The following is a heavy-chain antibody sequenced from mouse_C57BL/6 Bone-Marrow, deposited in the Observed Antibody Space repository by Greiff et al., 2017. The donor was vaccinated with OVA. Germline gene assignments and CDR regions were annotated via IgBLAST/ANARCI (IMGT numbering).Heavy chain of an antibody. V-gene: IGHV1-82*01. CDR1: GYAFSSSW. J-gene: IGHJ2*01. D-gene: IGHD1-1*01. CDR3: ARDDYGSSYGY. CDR2: IYPGDGDT. Sequence: QVQLKQSGPELVKPGASVKISCKASGYAFSSSWMNWVKQRPGKGLEWIGRIYPGDGDTNYNGKFKGKATLTADKSSSTAYMQLSSLTSEDSAVYFCARDDYGSSYGYWGQGTTLTVSS.